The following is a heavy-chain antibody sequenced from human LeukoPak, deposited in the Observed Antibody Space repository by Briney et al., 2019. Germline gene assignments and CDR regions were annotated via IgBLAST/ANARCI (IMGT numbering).Heavy chain of an antibody. D-gene: IGHD3-22*01. CDR2: IISSSSYV. J-gene: IGHJ4*02. Sequence: PGGSLRLSCAASGFTFSSYSMNWVRQAPGKGREWVSSIISSSSYVYYADSVKGRFTISRDNAKNSLYLQMNSLRAEDTAVYYCARLRYDTSGYYYHFDYWGQGTLVTVSS. CDR3: ARLRYDTSGYYYHFDY. V-gene: IGHV3-21*01. CDR1: GFTFSSYS.